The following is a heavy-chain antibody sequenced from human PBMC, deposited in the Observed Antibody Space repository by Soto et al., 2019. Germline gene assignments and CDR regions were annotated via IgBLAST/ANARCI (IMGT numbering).Heavy chain of an antibody. CDR3: AKDLARNGVVPNYGMDV. CDR1: GITFSDFA. CDR2: ISGRGDEI. Sequence: PGGSLRLSCAASGITFSDFAMAWLRQTTEKELEWVSTISGRGDEIYYADSVKGRFTISRDNSKNTLYLQMNSLRAEDTAVYHCAKDLARNGVVPNYGMDVWGQGTTVTVSS. D-gene: IGHD3-3*01. J-gene: IGHJ6*02. V-gene: IGHV3-23*01.